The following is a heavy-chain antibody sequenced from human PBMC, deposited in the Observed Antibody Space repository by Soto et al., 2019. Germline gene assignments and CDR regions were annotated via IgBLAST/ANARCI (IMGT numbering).Heavy chain of an antibody. CDR1: GFTFRAYY. CDR2: ISSSSTYI. Sequence: GGSLRLSCAASGFTFRAYYMSWIRQAPGKGLEWVSDISSSSTYINYADSVKGRFTISRDNAKNSLYLQMNSLRAEDTAVYYCARGPDYYDSSGYYPLAYWGQGTLVTVSS. V-gene: IGHV3-11*06. J-gene: IGHJ4*02. CDR3: ARGPDYYDSSGYYPLAY. D-gene: IGHD3-22*01.